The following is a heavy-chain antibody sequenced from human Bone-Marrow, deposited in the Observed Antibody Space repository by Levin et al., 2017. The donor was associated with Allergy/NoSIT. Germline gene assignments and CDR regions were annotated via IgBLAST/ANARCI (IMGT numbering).Heavy chain of an antibody. CDR3: ARAVGYCSTTSCYAERWAFDI. CDR2: IYYSGST. Sequence: SQTLSLTCTVSAGSINNDYWSYWSWIRQPPGKGLEWIGCIYYSGSTNYNPSLKSRITISVDTSKNQFSLKLSSVTAADTAVYYCARAVGYCSTTSCYAERWAFDIWGQGTMVTVSS. J-gene: IGHJ3*02. V-gene: IGHV4-59*01. D-gene: IGHD2-2*01. CDR1: AGSINNDY.